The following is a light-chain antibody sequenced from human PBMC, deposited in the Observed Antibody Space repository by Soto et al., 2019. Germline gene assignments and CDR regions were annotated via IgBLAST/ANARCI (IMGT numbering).Light chain of an antibody. V-gene: IGLV2-14*01. Sequence: QSALTQPASVSGSPGQPITISCTGTSSDVGGYNYVSWYQQHPGKAPKLMIYDVSNRPSGVSNRFSGSKSGNTASLTISGLQAEDEADYYCSSYTSSSTYVFGPVTKVTVL. CDR3: SSYTSSSTYV. CDR1: SSDVGGYNY. J-gene: IGLJ1*01. CDR2: DVS.